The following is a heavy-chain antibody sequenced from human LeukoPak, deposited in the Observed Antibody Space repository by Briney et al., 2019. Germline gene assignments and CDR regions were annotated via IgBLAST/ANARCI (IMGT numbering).Heavy chain of an antibody. D-gene: IGHD6-6*01. J-gene: IGHJ4*02. Sequence: SVKVSCKASGGTFSSYAISWVRQAPGQGLEWMGGIIPIFGTANYAQKFQGRVTITADKSTSTAYMELSSLRSEDTAVYYCASCSSSSGANFDYWGQGTLVTVSS. CDR3: ASCSSSSGANFDY. CDR2: IIPIFGTA. CDR1: GGTFSSYA. V-gene: IGHV1-69*06.